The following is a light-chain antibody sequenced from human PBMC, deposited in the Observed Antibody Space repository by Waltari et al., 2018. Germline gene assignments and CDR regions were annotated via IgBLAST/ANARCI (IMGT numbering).Light chain of an antibody. J-gene: IGLJ3*02. Sequence: QSALTQPASVSGSPGQSITISCTGTSRDVGAYDYVSWYQQHPGKVPKPMIYDVTYRPSGISNRFSGSKSGITAFLTISGLQAEDEADYYCSSHTSSRTRVFGGGTELTVL. CDR1: SRDVGAYDY. CDR2: DVT. CDR3: SSHTSSRTRV. V-gene: IGLV2-14*03.